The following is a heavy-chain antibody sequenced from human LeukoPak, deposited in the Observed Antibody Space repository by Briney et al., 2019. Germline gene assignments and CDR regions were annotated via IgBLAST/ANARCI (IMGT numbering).Heavy chain of an antibody. Sequence: ASVKVSCKASGYSFPNFYIHWVRQAPGQGLEWMGIINPRSGSTNYAQKFQGRVTMTRDTSTSTVNMELSSLRSEDTAVYYCARVGDYYGSGSYSPYDFWGQGTLVTVSS. CDR3: ARVGDYYGSGSYSPYDF. CDR2: INPRSGST. V-gene: IGHV1-46*01. D-gene: IGHD3-10*01. CDR1: GYSFPNFY. J-gene: IGHJ4*02.